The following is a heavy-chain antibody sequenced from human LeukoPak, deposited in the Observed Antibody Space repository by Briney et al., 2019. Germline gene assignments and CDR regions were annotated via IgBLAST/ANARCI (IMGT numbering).Heavy chain of an antibody. D-gene: IGHD6-19*01. CDR1: GGSISSYY. J-gene: IGHJ4*02. Sequence: PSETLSLTCTVSGGSISSYYWSWIRQPPGKGLEWIGYIYYSGSTNYNPSLKSRVTISVDTSKNQFSLKLSSVTAADTAVYYCARGGEQWLARWAFDYWGQGTLVTVSS. V-gene: IGHV4-59*01. CDR3: ARGGEQWLARWAFDY. CDR2: IYYSGST.